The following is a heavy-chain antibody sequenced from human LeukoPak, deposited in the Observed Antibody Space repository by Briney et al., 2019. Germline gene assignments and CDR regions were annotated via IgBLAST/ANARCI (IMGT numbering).Heavy chain of an antibody. CDR2: IYTSGST. CDR3: ASYNSSYYWDDAFDI. V-gene: IGHV4-61*02. CDR1: GGSISSGSYY. D-gene: IGHD3-22*01. J-gene: IGHJ3*02. Sequence: SETLSLTCTVSGGSISSGSYYWSWIRQPAGKGLEWIGRIYTSGSTKYNPSLKSRVTISVDTSKNQFSLKLSSVTTADTAVYYCASYNSSYYWDDAFDIWGQGTMVTASS.